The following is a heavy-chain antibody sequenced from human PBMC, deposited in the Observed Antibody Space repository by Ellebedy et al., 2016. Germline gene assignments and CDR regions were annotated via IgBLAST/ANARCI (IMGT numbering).Heavy chain of an antibody. D-gene: IGHD6-19*01. J-gene: IGHJ5*02. CDR1: GGSISSYY. V-gene: IGHV4-59*12. Sequence: SETLSLTXTVSGGSISSYYWSWIRQPPGKGLEWIGYIYYSGSTNYNPSLKSRVTISVDTSKNQFSLKLSSVTAADTAVYYCARVAGAVAVNWFDPWGQGTLVTVSS. CDR3: ARVAGAVAVNWFDP. CDR2: IYYSGST.